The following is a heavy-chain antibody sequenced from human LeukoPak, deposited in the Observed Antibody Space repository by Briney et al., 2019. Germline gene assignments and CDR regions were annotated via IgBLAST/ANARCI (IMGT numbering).Heavy chain of an antibody. Sequence: GGSLRLSCAASGFTFSSYAMHWVRQAPGKGLEYVSAISSNGGSTYYANSVKGRFAISRDNSKNTLYLQMGSLRAEDMAVYYCARDARSGSGSYYLWFDYWGQGTLVTVSS. V-gene: IGHV3-64*01. CDR2: ISSNGGST. D-gene: IGHD1-26*01. CDR3: ARDARSGSGSYYLWFDY. CDR1: GFTFSSYA. J-gene: IGHJ4*02.